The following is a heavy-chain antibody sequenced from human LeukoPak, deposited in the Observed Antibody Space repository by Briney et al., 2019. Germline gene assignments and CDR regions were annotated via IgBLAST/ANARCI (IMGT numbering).Heavy chain of an antibody. V-gene: IGHV3-48*01. CDR1: GFTFSSYS. D-gene: IGHD5-24*01. J-gene: IGHJ6*03. CDR2: ISSSSSTI. CDR3: ARDTRWLQFYMDV. Sequence: PGGSLRLSCAASGFTFSSYSMNWVRQAPGKGLEWVSYISSSSSTIYYADSVKGRFTISRDNAKNSLYLQMNSLRAEDTAVYYCARDTRWLQFYMDVWGKGTTVTVSS.